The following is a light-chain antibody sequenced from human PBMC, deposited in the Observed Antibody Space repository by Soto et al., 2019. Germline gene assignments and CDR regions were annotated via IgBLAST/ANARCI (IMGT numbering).Light chain of an antibody. Sequence: DIQMTQSPSSLSASVGDRVTITCRASQGISNYLAWYQQKPGKVPKLLIYDASTLQSGVPSRFSGSGSGTDFTLTISTLQPEDVPTDYCQKYNGTPPFTFGPGTKVDIK. CDR3: QKYNGTPPFT. CDR1: QGISNY. CDR2: DAS. V-gene: IGKV1-27*01. J-gene: IGKJ3*01.